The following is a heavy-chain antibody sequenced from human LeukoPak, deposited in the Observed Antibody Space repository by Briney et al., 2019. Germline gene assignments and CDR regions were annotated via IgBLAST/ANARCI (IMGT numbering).Heavy chain of an antibody. D-gene: IGHD1-26*01. CDR1: GFTFSSYA. CDR3: AKDGPRIMGATGVLDY. V-gene: IGHV3-23*01. CDR2: ISGSGGST. J-gene: IGHJ4*02. Sequence: GGSLRLSCAASGFTFSSYAMSWVRQAPGKGLEWVSAISGSGGSTYYADSVKGRFTISRDNSKNTLYLQMNSLRAEDTAVYYCAKDGPRIMGATGVLDYWGQGTLVTVSS.